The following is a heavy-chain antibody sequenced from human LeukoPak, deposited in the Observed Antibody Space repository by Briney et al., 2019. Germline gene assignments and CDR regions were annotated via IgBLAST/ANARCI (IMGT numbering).Heavy chain of an antibody. J-gene: IGHJ5*02. CDR2: INHSGST. D-gene: IGHD6-13*01. Sequence: SETLSLTCAVYGGSFSGYYWSWIRQPPGKGLEWIGEINHSGSTNYNPSLKSRVTISVDTSKNQFSLKLSSVTAADTAVYSCARGRIGGIAAALKDPRNWFDPWGQGTLVTVSS. V-gene: IGHV4-34*01. CDR1: GGSFSGYY. CDR3: ARGRIGGIAAALKDPRNWFDP.